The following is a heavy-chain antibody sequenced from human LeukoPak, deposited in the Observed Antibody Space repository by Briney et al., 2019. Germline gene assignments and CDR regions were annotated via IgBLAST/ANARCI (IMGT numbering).Heavy chain of an antibody. V-gene: IGHV3-21*01. CDR1: GFTISSYE. J-gene: IGHJ4*02. CDR2: ISSISSYI. Sequence: TGGSLRLSCAASGFTISSYEMTWVRQAPGKGLEWVACISSISSYIYYADSVKGRFTISRDNAKNSLSLQMNSLRAEDTAVYYCARDEGYSSSPFDYWGQGTLVTVSS. D-gene: IGHD6-19*01. CDR3: ARDEGYSSSPFDY.